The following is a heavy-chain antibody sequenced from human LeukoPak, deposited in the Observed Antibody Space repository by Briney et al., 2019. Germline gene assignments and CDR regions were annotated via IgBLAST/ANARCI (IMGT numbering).Heavy chain of an antibody. V-gene: IGHV4-59*01. CDR1: GGSISGYY. CDR3: ARGAVSVHYYFDY. J-gene: IGHJ4*02. D-gene: IGHD3-10*01. CDR2: IYYSGST. Sequence: SETLSLTCTVSGGSISGYYWSWIRQPPGKGLEWIGYIYYSGSTNYNPSLKSRVTISVDTSKNQFSLKLSSVTAADTAVYYCARGAVSVHYYFDYWGQGTLVTVSS.